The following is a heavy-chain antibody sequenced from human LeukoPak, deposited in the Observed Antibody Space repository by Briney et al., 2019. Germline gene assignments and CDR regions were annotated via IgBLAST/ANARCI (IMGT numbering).Heavy chain of an antibody. CDR2: INPSGGST. CDR3: ARDQGYSPRLDY. CDR1: GYTFTSYY. V-gene: IGHV1-46*01. J-gene: IGHJ4*02. D-gene: IGHD5-18*01. Sequence: GASVKVSCKASGYTFTSYYMLWVRQAPGQGLEWMGIINPSGGSTSYAQKFKGRVTKTRDTSTSIVYMELSSLGSEDTAVYYCARDQGYSPRLDYWGQGTLVTVSS.